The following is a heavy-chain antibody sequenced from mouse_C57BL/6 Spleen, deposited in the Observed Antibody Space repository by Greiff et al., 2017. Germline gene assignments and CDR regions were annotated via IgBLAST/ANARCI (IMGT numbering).Heavy chain of an antibody. J-gene: IGHJ2*01. Sequence: QVQLQQSGAELARPGASVKLSCKASGYTFTSYGISWVKQRPGQGLEWIGEIYPRGGNTSYNEKFKGKATLTADKSSSTAYMELRSLTSEDSAVYFCAREAVVARYYFDYWGQGTTLTVSS. CDR3: AREAVVARYYFDY. CDR2: IYPRGGNT. V-gene: IGHV1-81*01. CDR1: GYTFTSYG. D-gene: IGHD1-1*01.